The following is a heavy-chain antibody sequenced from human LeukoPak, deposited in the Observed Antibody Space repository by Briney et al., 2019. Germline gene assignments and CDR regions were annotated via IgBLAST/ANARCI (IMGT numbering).Heavy chain of an antibody. Sequence: SETLSLTCTVSGGSISSGGYYWSWLRHPPGMGLKWLGYIYHSGSTYYNPSLKSRVTISVDRSKNQFSLKLSSVTAADTAVYYCARVAVTENFDYWGQGTLVTVSS. D-gene: IGHD2-21*02. CDR3: ARVAVTENFDY. J-gene: IGHJ4*02. CDR2: IYHSGST. CDR1: GGSISSGGYY. V-gene: IGHV4-30-2*01.